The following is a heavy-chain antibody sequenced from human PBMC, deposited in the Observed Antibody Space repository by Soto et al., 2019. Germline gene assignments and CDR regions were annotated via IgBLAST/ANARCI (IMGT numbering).Heavy chain of an antibody. D-gene: IGHD4-17*01. Sequence: LCLPCAVFGGTIGSSNWRRLIRQQPGKGLEWIGYIYYSGSTYYNPSLKSRVTISVDTSKNQFSLKLSSVTAADTAVYYCARDEYGDYFRGNAFDIWGQGTMVNVSS. CDR2: IYYSGST. V-gene: IGHV4-31*11. CDR3: ARDEYGDYFRGNAFDI. J-gene: IGHJ3*02. CDR1: GGTIGSSNW.